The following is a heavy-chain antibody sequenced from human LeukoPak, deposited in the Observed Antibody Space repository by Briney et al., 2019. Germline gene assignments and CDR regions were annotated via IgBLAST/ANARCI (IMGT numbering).Heavy chain of an antibody. CDR2: ISYHGIDK. CDR1: GFTFSHYA. CDR3: AKDPRIVVVPAATDY. J-gene: IGHJ4*02. Sequence: GSLRLSCAASGFTFSHYAMHWVRQAPGKGLEWVAVISYHGIDKYYADSVKGRFTISRDNSKNALYLQMNSLRPEDTAVYYCAKDPRIVVVPAATDYWGQGTLVTVSS. D-gene: IGHD2-2*01. V-gene: IGHV3-30-3*01.